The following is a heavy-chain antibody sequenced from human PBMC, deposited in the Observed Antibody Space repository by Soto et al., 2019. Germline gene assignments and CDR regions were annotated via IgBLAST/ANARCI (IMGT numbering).Heavy chain of an antibody. Sequence: GGSLRLSCAASGFTFSSYSMNWVRQAPGKGLEWVSSISSSSSYIYYADSVKGRFTISRDNAKNSLYLQMNSLRAEDTAIYYCAKDLGIVVVPAAMTKAASYWGQGTLVTVSS. J-gene: IGHJ4*02. V-gene: IGHV3-21*04. CDR1: GFTFSSYS. D-gene: IGHD2-2*01. CDR3: AKDLGIVVVPAAMTKAASY. CDR2: ISSSSSYI.